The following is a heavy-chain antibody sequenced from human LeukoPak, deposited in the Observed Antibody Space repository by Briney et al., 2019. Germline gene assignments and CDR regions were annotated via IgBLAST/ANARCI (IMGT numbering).Heavy chain of an antibody. CDR3: AKEGDFWSGYYTH. CDR1: GFTFSGYG. J-gene: IGHJ4*02. Sequence: GGSLRLSCAASGFTFSGYGMHWVRQAPGKGLEWVAFIRYDGSNEYYADSVKGRFTISRDNSKNTLYLQMNSLRAEDTAVYYCAKEGDFWSGYYTHWGQGTLVAVSS. CDR2: IRYDGSNE. V-gene: IGHV3-30*02. D-gene: IGHD3-3*01.